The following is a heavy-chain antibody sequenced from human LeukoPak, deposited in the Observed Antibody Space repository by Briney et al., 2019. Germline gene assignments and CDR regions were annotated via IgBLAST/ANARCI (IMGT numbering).Heavy chain of an antibody. CDR2: TYYRSAWYT. D-gene: IGHD3-16*01. Sequence: SQTLSLTCAISGDSVSSNSATWIWVRQSPSRGLEWLGRTYYRSAWYTNYAESVKSRISINADTSKNQFSLQLSSVTPEDTAVYYCTRDGGRGTFDYWGQGTLVTVSS. J-gene: IGHJ4*02. CDR1: GDSVSSNSAT. V-gene: IGHV6-1*01. CDR3: TRDGGRGTFDY.